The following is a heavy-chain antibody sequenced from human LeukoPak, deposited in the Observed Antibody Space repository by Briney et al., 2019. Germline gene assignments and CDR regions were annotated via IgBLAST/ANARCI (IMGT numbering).Heavy chain of an antibody. CDR2: ISGSRT. CDR1: GFTFSSYA. D-gene: IGHD3-3*01. J-gene: IGHJ5*02. Sequence: GGSLRLSCAASGFTFSSYAMSWVRQAPGKGLEWVSTISGSRTYYADSVKGRFTISRDNSKNTLYPQMNSLRAEDTAVYYCAIHHFLGWLGGPWGQGTLVTVSS. CDR3: AIHHFLGWLGGP. V-gene: IGHV3-23*01.